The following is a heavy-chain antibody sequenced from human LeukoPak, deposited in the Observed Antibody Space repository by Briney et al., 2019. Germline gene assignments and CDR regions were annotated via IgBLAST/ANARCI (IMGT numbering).Heavy chain of an antibody. CDR3: ATASSRAGRDYYYYYMDV. V-gene: IGHV1-69*05. CDR2: IIPISGTA. CDR1: GGTFSSYA. D-gene: IGHD3-10*01. J-gene: IGHJ6*03. Sequence: GASVKVSCKASGGTFSSYAISWVRQAPGQGLEWMGGIIPISGTANYAQKFQGRVTITTDESTSTAYMELSSLRSEDTAVYYCATASSRAGRDYYYYYMDVWGKGTTVTVSS.